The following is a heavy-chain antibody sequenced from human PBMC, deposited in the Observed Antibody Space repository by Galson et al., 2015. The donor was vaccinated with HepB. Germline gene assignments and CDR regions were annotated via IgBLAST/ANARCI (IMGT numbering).Heavy chain of an antibody. V-gene: IGHV5-10-1*01. J-gene: IGHJ6*03. Sequence: QSGAEVKKPGESLRISCKGSGYSFTSYWISWVRQMPGKGLEWMGRIDPSDSYTNYSPSFQGHVTISADKSISTAYLQWSSLKASDTAMYYCARHMSYCSSTSCYDYYYYMDVWGRGTTVTVSS. D-gene: IGHD2-2*01. CDR1: GYSFTSYW. CDR3: ARHMSYCSSTSCYDYYYYMDV. CDR2: IDPSDSYT.